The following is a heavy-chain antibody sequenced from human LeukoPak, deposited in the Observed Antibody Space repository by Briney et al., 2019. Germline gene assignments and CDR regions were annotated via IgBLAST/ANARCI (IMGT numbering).Heavy chain of an antibody. D-gene: IGHD6-6*01. J-gene: IGHJ4*02. CDR1: GFTFSDYY. CDR3: AREYSSSPCFDY. Sequence: GGSLRLSCAASGFTFSDYYMSWIRQAPGEGLEWVSYISSSSSYTNYADSVKGRFTISRDNAKNSLYLQMNSLRAEDTAVYYCAREYSSSPCFDYWGQGTLVTVSS. V-gene: IGHV3-11*06. CDR2: ISSSSSYT.